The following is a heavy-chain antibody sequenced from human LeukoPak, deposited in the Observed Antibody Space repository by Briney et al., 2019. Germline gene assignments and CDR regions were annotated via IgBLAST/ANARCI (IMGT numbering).Heavy chain of an antibody. Sequence: SETLSLTCAVYGGSFSGYYWSWIRQPPGKGLEWIGEINHSGSTNYNPSLKSRVTISVDTSKNQFSLKLSSVTAADTAVYYCAREGAQQWLPRGSDAFDIWGQGTMVTVSS. J-gene: IGHJ3*02. V-gene: IGHV4-34*01. CDR3: AREGAQQWLPRGSDAFDI. D-gene: IGHD6-19*01. CDR2: INHSGST. CDR1: GGSFSGYY.